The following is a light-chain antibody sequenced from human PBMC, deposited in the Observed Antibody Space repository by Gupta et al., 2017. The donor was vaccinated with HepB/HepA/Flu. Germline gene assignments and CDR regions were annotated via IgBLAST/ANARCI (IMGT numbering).Light chain of an antibody. J-gene: IGKJ5*01. CDR2: AAS. Sequence: DIEMTQSPSSLSASISDRFTITCRASQTISNYLTWYQQKPGQAPELLIYAASTLHTGVPYRFSGSGSGTDFTLTISSLQPEDFATYYCQHKDSTFFTFGQWTQLEIK. CDR3: QHKDSTFFT. V-gene: IGKV1-39*01. CDR1: QTISNY.